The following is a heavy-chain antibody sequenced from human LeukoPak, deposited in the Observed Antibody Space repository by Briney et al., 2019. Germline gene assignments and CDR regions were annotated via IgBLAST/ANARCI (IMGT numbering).Heavy chain of an antibody. CDR1: GYTFTDYY. D-gene: IGHD6-13*01. V-gene: IGHV1-69-2*01. Sequence: GATVKISCKVSGYTFTDYYMHWVQQAPGKGLEWMGLVDPEDGETIHAEKFQGRVTITADTSTDTAHMELSSLRSEDTAVYYCATFQQQLVLDWFDPWGQGTLVTVSS. CDR2: VDPEDGET. J-gene: IGHJ5*02. CDR3: ATFQQQLVLDWFDP.